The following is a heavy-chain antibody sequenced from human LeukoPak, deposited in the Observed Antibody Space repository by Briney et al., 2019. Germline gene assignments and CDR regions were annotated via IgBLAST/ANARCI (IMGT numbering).Heavy chain of an antibody. V-gene: IGHV4-59*08. J-gene: IGHJ4*02. D-gene: IGHD2-8*01. CDR1: GDSINNYY. CDR3: AKWSSTLKAFDF. CDR2: THYTGNT. Sequence: SETLSRTCSVSGDSINNYYWNWIRQPPGKELEWIGYTHYTGNTKSNPSLKSRVTTSVDTSKSQFSLKLSSVTAADTAVYYCAKWSSTLKAFDFWGQGILVIVSS.